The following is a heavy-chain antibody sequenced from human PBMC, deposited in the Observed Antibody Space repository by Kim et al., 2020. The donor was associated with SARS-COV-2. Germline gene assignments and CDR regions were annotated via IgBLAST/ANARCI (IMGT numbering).Heavy chain of an antibody. CDR2: INHSGST. CDR1: GGSFSGYY. CDR3: ARGHRYYYDSSGSYGMDV. J-gene: IGHJ6*02. D-gene: IGHD3-22*01. V-gene: IGHV4-34*01. Sequence: SETLSLTCAVYGGSFSGYYWSWIRQPPGKGLEWIGEINHSGSTNYNPSLKSRVTISVDTSKNQFSLKLSSVTAADTAVYYCARGHRYYYDSSGSYGMDVWGQGTTVTVSS.